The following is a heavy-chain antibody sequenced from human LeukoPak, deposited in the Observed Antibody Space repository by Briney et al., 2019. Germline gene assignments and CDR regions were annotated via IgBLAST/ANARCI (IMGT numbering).Heavy chain of an antibody. V-gene: IGHV1-2*02. CDR3: GRGTYCSGGGCYSFDY. CDR1: GYTFTGYY. D-gene: IGHD2-15*01. CDR2: FNPNSGDT. Sequence: GASVKVSCKASGYTFTGYYMHWVRQAPGQGLEWMGRFNPNSGDTNYAQKFQGRVTMTRDTSISTAYMELGRLTSDDTAVYYCGRGTYCSGGGCYSFDYWGQGTLVTVSS. J-gene: IGHJ4*02.